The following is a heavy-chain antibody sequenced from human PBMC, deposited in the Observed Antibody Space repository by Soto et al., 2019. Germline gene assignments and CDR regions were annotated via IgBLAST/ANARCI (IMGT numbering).Heavy chain of an antibody. CDR1: GFTFSSYW. J-gene: IGHJ4*02. V-gene: IGHV3-23*01. CDR2: ISGSGGST. CDR3: AKDHLASGSSGWYFEYYFDY. D-gene: IGHD6-19*01. Sequence: GGSLRLSCAASGFTFSSYWMSWIRQPPGKGLEWVSAISGSGGSTYYADSVQGRFTITRDNTKNTLYLQRISLIAEATAGEYYAKDHLASGSSGWYFEYYFDYWGQGTLVTVSS.